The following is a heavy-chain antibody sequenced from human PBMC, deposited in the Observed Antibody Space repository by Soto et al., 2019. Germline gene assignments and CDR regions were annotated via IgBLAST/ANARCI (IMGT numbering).Heavy chain of an antibody. CDR2: IRDRAYNYAT. CDR3: TRLISAAQDY. J-gene: IGHJ4*02. CDR1: GFVFKDSS. Sequence: GGSLRLSCGASGFVFKDSSIHWVRQASGKGLEWVGRIRDRAYNYATAYAASVKGRFTISRDDSNNKAYLQMDSLKTEDTAIYYCTRLISAAQDYWGQGTLVTVSS. V-gene: IGHV3-73*01. D-gene: IGHD3-10*01.